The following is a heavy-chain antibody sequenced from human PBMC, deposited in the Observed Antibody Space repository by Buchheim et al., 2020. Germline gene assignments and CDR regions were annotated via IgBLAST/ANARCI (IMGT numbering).Heavy chain of an antibody. CDR3: ARGRFRGYDFWSGYYSGFDP. CDR1: GGSFSGYY. V-gene: IGHV4-34*01. D-gene: IGHD3-3*01. J-gene: IGHJ5*02. CDR2: INHSGST. Sequence: QVQLQQWGAGLLKPSETLSLTCAVYGGSFSGYYWSWIRQPPGKGLEWIGEINHSGSTNYNPSLKSRVTISVDTSKKQFYLKLSSVTAADTAVYYCARGRFRGYDFWSGYYSGFDPWGQGTL.